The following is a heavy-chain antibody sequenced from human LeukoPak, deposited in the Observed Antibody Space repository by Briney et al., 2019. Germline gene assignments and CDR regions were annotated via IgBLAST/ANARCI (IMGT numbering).Heavy chain of an antibody. Sequence: GGSLRLSCVASGFTFSSYWMSWVRQAPGKGLEWVANIKKDGSEKYYVDSVKGRFTISRDNAKNSLYLQMNSLRDEDTAVYYCVRGVGWILDYWGQGILVTVAS. D-gene: IGHD2-2*03. V-gene: IGHV3-7*04. J-gene: IGHJ4*02. CDR1: GFTFSSYW. CDR3: VRGVGWILDY. CDR2: IKKDGSEK.